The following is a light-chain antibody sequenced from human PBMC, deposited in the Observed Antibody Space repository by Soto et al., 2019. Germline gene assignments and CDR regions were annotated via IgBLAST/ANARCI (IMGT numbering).Light chain of an antibody. V-gene: IGKV3-15*01. CDR1: QSVRSN. CDR3: QQYGNWPYT. J-gene: IGKJ2*01. CDR2: GAS. Sequence: EIVMTQSPANLSVSPGDRATLSCRASQSVRSNLAWYQQKPGQAPRLLIYGASDRATGFPVRFSGSGPATEFTLPISSLQSVYSALEYCQQYGNWPYTLRQGPRLEIK.